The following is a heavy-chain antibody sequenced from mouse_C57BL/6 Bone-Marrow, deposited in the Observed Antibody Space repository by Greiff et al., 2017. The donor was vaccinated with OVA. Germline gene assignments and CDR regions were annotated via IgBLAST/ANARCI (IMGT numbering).Heavy chain of an antibody. CDR3: ARGVLPGDYFDY. Sequence: VQLQQPGAELVKPGASVKMSCKASGYTFTSYWITWVKQRPEQGLEWIGRIDPANGNTKYAPKFQGKATITADTASNTAYLQLSSLTSEDTAIYYCARGVLPGDYFDYWGQGTTLTVSS. CDR2: IDPANGNT. D-gene: IGHD5-5*01. V-gene: IGHV14-3*01. J-gene: IGHJ2*01. CDR1: GYTFTSYW.